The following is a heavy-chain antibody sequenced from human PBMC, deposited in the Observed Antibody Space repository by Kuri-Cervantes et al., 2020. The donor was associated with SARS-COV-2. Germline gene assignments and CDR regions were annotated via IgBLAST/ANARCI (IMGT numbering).Heavy chain of an antibody. V-gene: IGHV3-23*01. CDR1: GFTFSSYA. CDR2: ISGSGGST. J-gene: IGHJ2*01. D-gene: IGHD3-3*01. Sequence: GESLKISCVASGFTFSSYAMSWVRQAPGKGLEWVSAISGSGGSTYYADSVKGRFTISRDNSKNTLYLQMNSLRAEDTAVYYCAKDPTYYDFWSGPITFYWYFDLWGRGTLVTVSS. CDR3: AKDPTYYDFWSGPITFYWYFDL.